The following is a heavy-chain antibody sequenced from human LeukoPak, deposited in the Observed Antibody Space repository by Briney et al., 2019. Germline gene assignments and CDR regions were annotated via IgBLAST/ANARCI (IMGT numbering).Heavy chain of an antibody. V-gene: IGHV3-53*01. J-gene: IGHJ4*02. CDR3: ARSRGFDY. CDR2: IYSGGST. Sequence: PGGSLRLSCAASGFTDYMTWVRQAPGKGLEWVSVIYSGGSTYYAASVKGRFTISRDNAKNTLYLQMNSLRAEDTAVYYCARSRGFDYWGQGTLVTVSS. CDR1: GFTDY.